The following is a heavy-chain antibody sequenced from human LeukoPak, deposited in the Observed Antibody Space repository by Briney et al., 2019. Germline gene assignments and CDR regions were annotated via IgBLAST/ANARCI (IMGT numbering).Heavy chain of an antibody. J-gene: IGHJ4*02. CDR3: ARRRVYVFDY. Sequence: SETLSLTCTVSGGSISSGDYYWSWIRQSPGKGLEWIGEMDYSGSSYYNPSLKSRVTIFVDTSKNEFSLNLTSVTAADTAVYFCARRRVYVFDYWGQGLLVTVSS. V-gene: IGHV4-39*01. CDR1: GGSISSGDYY. D-gene: IGHD3-10*02. CDR2: MDYSGSS.